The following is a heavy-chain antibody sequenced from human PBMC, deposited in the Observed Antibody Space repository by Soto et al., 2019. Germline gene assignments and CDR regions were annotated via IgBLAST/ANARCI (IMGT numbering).Heavy chain of an antibody. Sequence: QLQLQESGSGLVKPSQTLSLTCAVSGGSISSGGYSWSWIRQPPGKGLEWIGYIYHSGSTYYNPSIKSRVTISVDSSKNLFSLKLSSVTAADTAVYYCARGYSYGTLYFDYWGQGTLVTVSS. CDR3: ARGYSYGTLYFDY. CDR1: GGSISSGGYS. CDR2: IYHSGST. D-gene: IGHD5-18*01. V-gene: IGHV4-30-2*01. J-gene: IGHJ4*02.